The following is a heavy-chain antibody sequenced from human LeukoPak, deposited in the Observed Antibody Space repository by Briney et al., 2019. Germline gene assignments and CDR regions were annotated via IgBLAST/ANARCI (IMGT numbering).Heavy chain of an antibody. Sequence: SVKVSCKASGGTFSSYAISWVRQAPGQGLEWMGRIIPILGIANYAQKFQGRVTITADKSTSTAYMELSSLRSEDTAVYYCARELPLYGDSGVYWGQGTLVTVSS. CDR3: ARELPLYGDSGVY. CDR2: IIPILGIA. V-gene: IGHV1-69*04. D-gene: IGHD4-17*01. J-gene: IGHJ4*02. CDR1: GGTFSSYA.